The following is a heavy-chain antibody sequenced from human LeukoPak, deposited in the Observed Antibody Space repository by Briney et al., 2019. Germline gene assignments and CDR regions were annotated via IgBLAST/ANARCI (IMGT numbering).Heavy chain of an antibody. CDR2: ISSSRSYI. CDR1: GFTFSSYS. J-gene: IGHJ4*02. CDR3: ARKSIAAAGYFDY. D-gene: IGHD6-25*01. Sequence: GGSLRLSCAASGFTFSSYSMNWVRQAPGKGLEWVSSISSSRSYIYYADSVKGRFTISRDNAKNSLYLQMNSLRGEDTAVYYCARKSIAAAGYFDYWGQGTLVTVSS. V-gene: IGHV3-21*01.